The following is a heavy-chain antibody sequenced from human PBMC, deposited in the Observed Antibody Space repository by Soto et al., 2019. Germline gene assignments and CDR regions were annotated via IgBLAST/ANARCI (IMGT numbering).Heavy chain of an antibody. V-gene: IGHV1-2*02. CDR3: AREGGGSSLRHYYYGMDV. CDR1: GYTFTGYY. CDR2: INPNSGGT. Sequence: ASVKVSCKASGYTFTGYYMHWVRQAPGQGLEWMGWINPNSGGTNYAQKFQGRVTMTRDTSISTAYMELSRLRSDDTAVYYCAREGGGSSLRHYYYGMDVWGQGTTVTVSS. D-gene: IGHD2-15*01. J-gene: IGHJ6*02.